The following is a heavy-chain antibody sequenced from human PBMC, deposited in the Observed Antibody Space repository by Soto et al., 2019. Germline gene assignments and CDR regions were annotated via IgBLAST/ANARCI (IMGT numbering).Heavy chain of an antibody. CDR2: ISGDGSVR. CDR1: GFTFNSDW. Sequence: EVQLVESGGGLVQPGGSLRLSCAASGFTFNSDWMSWVRQVPGKGLVWVSRISGDGSVRNYADSVRGRFTISRDNAKNTLFLQLNSLSVEDTAVYYCVRGTMTGIFLIYWGQGTLVTVSS. J-gene: IGHJ4*02. CDR3: VRGTMTGIFLIY. V-gene: IGHV3-74*01. D-gene: IGHD3-9*01.